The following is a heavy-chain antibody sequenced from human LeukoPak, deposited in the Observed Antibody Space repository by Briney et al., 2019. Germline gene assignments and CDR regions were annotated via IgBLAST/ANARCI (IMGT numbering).Heavy chain of an antibody. CDR2: ISYDGSNK. Sequence: GRSLRLSCAASGFTFSSYAMHWVRQAPGKGLEWVAVISYDGSNKYYADSVKGRFTISRDNSKNTLYLQMNSLGAEDTAVYYCARGAVAGTDLYWGQGTLVTVSS. CDR1: GFTFSSYA. V-gene: IGHV3-30*04. D-gene: IGHD6-19*01. CDR3: ARGAVAGTDLY. J-gene: IGHJ4*02.